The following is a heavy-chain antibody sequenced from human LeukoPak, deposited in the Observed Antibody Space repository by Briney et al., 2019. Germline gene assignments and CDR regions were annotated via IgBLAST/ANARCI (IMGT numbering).Heavy chain of an antibody. CDR1: GGSISSYH. V-gene: IGHV4-59*01. J-gene: IGHJ5*02. D-gene: IGHD3-10*01. CDR3: ARDRHGSGSAHSFDP. CDR2: IYSTGST. Sequence: SETLSLTCTVSGGSISSYHWSWIRQPPGKGLEWIGYIYSTGSTNYNPSLKSRVTISVDTSKNQFSLKLSSVTAADTAVYYCARDRHGSGSAHSFDPWGQGTLVTVSS.